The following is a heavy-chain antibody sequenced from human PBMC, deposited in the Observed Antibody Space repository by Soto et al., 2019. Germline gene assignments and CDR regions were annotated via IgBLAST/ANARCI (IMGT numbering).Heavy chain of an antibody. CDR1: GFTFSSYV. CDR3: ARDGYCSGGSCYSVPVFDF. CDR2: IWYDGSNK. Sequence: PGGSLRLSCAASGFTFSSYVMHWVRQAPGKGLEWVAVIWYDGSNKYYADSVKGRFTISRDNSKNTLYLQMNSLRAEDTAVYYCARDGYCSGGSCYSVPVFDFWGQGTLVTVSS. D-gene: IGHD2-15*01. V-gene: IGHV3-33*01. J-gene: IGHJ4*02.